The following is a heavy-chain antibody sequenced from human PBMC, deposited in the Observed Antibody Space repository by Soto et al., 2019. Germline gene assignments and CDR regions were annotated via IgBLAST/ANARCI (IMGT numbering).Heavy chain of an antibody. J-gene: IGHJ4*02. CDR3: AKELRYRRAAGDYFDY. CDR1: GFTFSSYG. Sequence: GGSLRLSCAASGFTFSSYGMHWVRQAPGKGLEWVAVISYDGSNKYYADSVKGRFTISRDNSKNTLYLQMNSLRAEDTAVYYCAKELRYRRAAGDYFDYWGQGTLVTVSS. V-gene: IGHV3-30*18. CDR2: ISYDGSNK. D-gene: IGHD2-15*01.